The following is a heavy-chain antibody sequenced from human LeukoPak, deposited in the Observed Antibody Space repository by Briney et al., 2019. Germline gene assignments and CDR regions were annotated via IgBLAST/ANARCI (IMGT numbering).Heavy chain of an antibody. CDR1: GGSFSGYY. CDR3: ASGYAHFDY. V-gene: IGHV4-34*01. Sequence: PSETLSLTCAAYGGSFSGYYWSWIRQPPGKGLEWIGEINHSGSTNYNPSLKSRVTISVDTSKNQFSLKLSSVTAADTAVYYCASGYAHFDYWGQGTLVTVSS. J-gene: IGHJ4*02. D-gene: IGHD2-8*01. CDR2: INHSGST.